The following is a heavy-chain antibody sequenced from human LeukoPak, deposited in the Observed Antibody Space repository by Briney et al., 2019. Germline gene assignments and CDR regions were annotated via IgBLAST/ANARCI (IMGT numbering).Heavy chain of an antibody. D-gene: IGHD3-22*01. Sequence: SGGSLRLSCAASGFTVSSNYMSWVRQAPGKGLEWVSVIYSGGSTYYADSVKGRFTISRDNSKNTLYLQMNSLRAEDTAVYYCARAGPYDSYDYWGQGTLVTVSS. CDR3: ARAGPYDSYDY. CDR2: IYSGGST. V-gene: IGHV3-53*01. J-gene: IGHJ4*02. CDR1: GFTVSSNY.